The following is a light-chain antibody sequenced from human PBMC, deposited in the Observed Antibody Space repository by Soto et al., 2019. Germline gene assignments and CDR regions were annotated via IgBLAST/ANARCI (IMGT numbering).Light chain of an antibody. Sequence: QSALTQPPSASGSPGQSVTISCTGTTSDVGGYNYVSWYQHHPGKAPKLMISKISERPSGVPDRFSGSRSGITAYLTVSGLQAEDEADYHCSSYAGTNNYVVFGGGTKLTVL. J-gene: IGLJ2*01. V-gene: IGLV2-8*01. CDR3: SSYAGTNNYVV. CDR2: KIS. CDR1: TSDVGGYNY.